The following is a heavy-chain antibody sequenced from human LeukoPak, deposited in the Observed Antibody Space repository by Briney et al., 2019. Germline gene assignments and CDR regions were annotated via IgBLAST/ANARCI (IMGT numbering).Heavy chain of an antibody. V-gene: IGHV4-38-2*02. Sequence: PSETLSLTRTVSGYSISSGYYWGWIRQPPGKGLEWIGSIYHSGRTYYNPSLKSRVTISVDTSKNQFSLRLNSVTAADTAMYYCAKSGGYGLIDYWGQGTLVTVSS. J-gene: IGHJ4*02. CDR2: IYHSGRT. CDR1: GYSISSGYY. CDR3: AKSGGYGLIDY. D-gene: IGHD1-26*01.